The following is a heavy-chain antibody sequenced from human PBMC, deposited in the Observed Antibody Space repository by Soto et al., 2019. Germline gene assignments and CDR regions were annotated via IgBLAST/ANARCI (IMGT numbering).Heavy chain of an antibody. Sequence: EVQLLESGGGLVQPGGSLRLSCAASGFSFSSYALSWVRQAPGRGLEWVSSTSGSGGTTYYADSVKGRFTISRDNSKTTLYLEMNSLRAEDTAVYYCAKDDDYRSGIDYWGQGTLVTVSS. D-gene: IGHD4-4*01. J-gene: IGHJ4*02. V-gene: IGHV3-23*01. CDR2: TSGSGGTT. CDR1: GFSFSSYA. CDR3: AKDDDYRSGIDY.